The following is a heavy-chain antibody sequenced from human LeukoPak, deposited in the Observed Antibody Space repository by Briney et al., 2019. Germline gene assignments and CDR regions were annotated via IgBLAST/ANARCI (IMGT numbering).Heavy chain of an antibody. D-gene: IGHD6-13*01. V-gene: IGHV3-53*01. CDR2: IYIDGTT. CDR1: GFIVSHNY. CDR3: ARGPRYSFY. Sequence: GGSLRLSCAASGFIVSHNYMTWVRQAPGKGLEWISVIYIDGTTYYADSVKGRFTISRDQADNTLYLQMNTLRDEDTAVYYCARGPRYSFYWGQGTLVSVSS. J-gene: IGHJ4*02.